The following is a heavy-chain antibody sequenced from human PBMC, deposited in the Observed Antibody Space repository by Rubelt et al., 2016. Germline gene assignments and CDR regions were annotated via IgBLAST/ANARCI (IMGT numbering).Heavy chain of an antibody. CDR2: INHRGTT. CDR1: GGSFSSSY. V-gene: IGHV4-34*01. J-gene: IGHJ5*02. CDR3: ARMWIAAAGTWFDP. Sequence: QVQLQQWGAGLLKPSETLSLTCAVFGGSFSSSYWSWIRQPPGKGLEWIGEINHRGTTKYNPSLKSRVTVSVDTSQNQFSLKLSSVTAADTAVYYCARMWIAAAGTWFDPWGQGTLVTVSS. D-gene: IGHD6-13*01.